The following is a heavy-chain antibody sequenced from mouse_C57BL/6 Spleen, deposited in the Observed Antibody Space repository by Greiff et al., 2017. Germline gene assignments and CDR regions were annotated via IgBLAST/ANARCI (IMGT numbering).Heavy chain of an antibody. CDR3: ARHACSSGSFGD. CDR2: ISNGGGST. Sequence: EVQRVESGGGLVQPGGSLKLSCAASGFTFSDYYMSWVRQTPEKRLEWVAYISNGGGSTYYPDTVKGRFTISRDNAKNTLYLQMSRLKSEDTAMYYCARHACSSGSFGDWGQGTLVTVSA. V-gene: IGHV5-12*01. J-gene: IGHJ3*01. D-gene: IGHD3-2*02. CDR1: GFTFSDYY.